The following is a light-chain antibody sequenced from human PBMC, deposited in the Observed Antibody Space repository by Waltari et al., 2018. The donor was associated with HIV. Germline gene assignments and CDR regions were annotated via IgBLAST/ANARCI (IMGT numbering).Light chain of an antibody. CDR1: QSLRDSNGHNY. J-gene: IGKJ4*01. CDR3: MQALQTPRT. V-gene: IGKV2-28*01. CDR2: LGS. Sequence: EIVMTQSPLSLPVTPGEPASISCRSSQSLRDSNGHNYLDWYVQKPGQSPQLLIYLGSSRASGVPDRFSGSGSGTYFTLKISRVEAGDVGIFYCMQALQTPRTFGGGTKVQIK.